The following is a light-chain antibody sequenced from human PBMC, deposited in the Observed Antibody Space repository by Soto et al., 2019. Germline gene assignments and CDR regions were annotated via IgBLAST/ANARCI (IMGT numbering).Light chain of an antibody. CDR3: MQALQTPRT. Sequence: DIVLTQSPVSLPVTPGEPASISCRSSQSLLHSDGYNYLDWYLQRPGQSPHPLISVGSTRASGVPDRFSGSGSGTDFTLKISRLEAEDVGVYYCMQALQTPRTFGPGTKVDIK. V-gene: IGKV2-28*01. CDR1: QSLLHSDGYNY. CDR2: VGS. J-gene: IGKJ3*01.